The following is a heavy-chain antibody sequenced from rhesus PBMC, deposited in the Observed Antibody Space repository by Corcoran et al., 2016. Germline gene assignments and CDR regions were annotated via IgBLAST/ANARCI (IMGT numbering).Heavy chain of an antibody. CDR2: FYGIGGPT. CDR3: ASTDCSNSDCSSGDY. D-gene: IGHD2-15*01. Sequence: QVQLQESGPAVVKPSRTLSLTCDVSGGSISKYYGWSWTPTSPGKGLEWIGGFYGIGGPTAYNPFLNSRVSISMYTSKNQLSLKVTSVTAADTAVYYCASTDCSNSDCSSGDYWGQGVLVTVSS. CDR1: GGSISKYYG. J-gene: IGHJ4*01. V-gene: IGHV4-93*02.